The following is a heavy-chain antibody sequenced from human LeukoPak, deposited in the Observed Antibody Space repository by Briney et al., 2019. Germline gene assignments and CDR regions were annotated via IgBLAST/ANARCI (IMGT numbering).Heavy chain of an antibody. CDR1: GFNVSSNY. V-gene: IGHV3-53*04. CDR3: ASSGYYDSSIFDY. Sequence: GGSLRLSCGASGFNVSSNYMSWVRQAPGKGLEWVSVTYSGGSTYYADSVKGRFTISRHNSKNTLYLQMNSLRPEDTAVYYCASSGYYDSSIFDYWGQGTLVTVSS. CDR2: TYSGGST. J-gene: IGHJ4*02. D-gene: IGHD3-22*01.